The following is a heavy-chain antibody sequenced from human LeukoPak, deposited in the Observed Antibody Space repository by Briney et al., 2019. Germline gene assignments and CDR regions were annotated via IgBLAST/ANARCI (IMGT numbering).Heavy chain of an antibody. Sequence: PSETLSLTCTVSGYSISSGYYWGWIRQPPGKGLGWVGSIYHSGSTYYNPSLKSRVTISVDTSKNQFSLKLSSVTAADTAVYYCASSGWEHSRYYYYYGMDVWGQGTTVTVSS. CDR2: IYHSGST. CDR3: ASSGWEHSRYYYYYGMDV. V-gene: IGHV4-38-2*02. J-gene: IGHJ6*02. CDR1: GYSISSGYY. D-gene: IGHD6-19*01.